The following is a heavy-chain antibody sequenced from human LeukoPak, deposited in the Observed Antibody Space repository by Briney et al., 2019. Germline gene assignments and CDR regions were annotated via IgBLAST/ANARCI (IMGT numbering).Heavy chain of an antibody. CDR3: ARGDDYGDLLNYMDV. Sequence: SETLSLTCTVSGGSISSGDYYWSWIRQPPGKCLEWIGYIYYSGSTYYNPSLKSRVTISVDTSKNQFSLKLSSVTAADTAVYYCARGDDYGDLLNYMDVWGKGTTVTVSS. V-gene: IGHV4-30-4*08. CDR2: IYYSGST. D-gene: IGHD4-17*01. CDR1: GGSISSGDYY. J-gene: IGHJ6*03.